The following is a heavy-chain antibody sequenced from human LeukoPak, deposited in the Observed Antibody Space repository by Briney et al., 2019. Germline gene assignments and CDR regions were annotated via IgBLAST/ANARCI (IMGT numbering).Heavy chain of an antibody. J-gene: IGHJ1*01. CDR2: XSSSGRTI. D-gene: IGHD3-22*01. CDR3: ARSPYYYDSSGYYPPGRFQH. Sequence: TFXXXXMXWXXXXPGKGLEWVSYXSSSGRTIYYADSVKGRFTISSDNAKNSLYLQMNSLRAEDTAVYYCARSPYYYDSSGYYPPGRFQHWGQGTLVTVSS. CDR1: TFXXXX. V-gene: IGHV3-11*01.